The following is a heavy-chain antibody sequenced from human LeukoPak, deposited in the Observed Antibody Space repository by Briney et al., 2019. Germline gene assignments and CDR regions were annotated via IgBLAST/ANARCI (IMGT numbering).Heavy chain of an antibody. Sequence: GGSLRLSCAASGFTFSSYEMNWVRQAPGKGLEWVSYISSSGSTIYYADSVKGRFTISRDNAKNSLYLQMNSLRAEDTAVYYCAGFLGYSSSWYGNWLDPWGQGTLVTVSS. CDR3: AGFLGYSSSWYGNWLDP. V-gene: IGHV3-48*03. D-gene: IGHD6-13*01. J-gene: IGHJ5*02. CDR1: GFTFSSYE. CDR2: ISSSGSTI.